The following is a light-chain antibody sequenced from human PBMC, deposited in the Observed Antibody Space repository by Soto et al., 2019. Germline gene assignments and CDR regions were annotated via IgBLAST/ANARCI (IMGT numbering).Light chain of an antibody. V-gene: IGKV1-5*03. Sequence: DVHMTQSPSTLSASVGDIVTITRRASQTINNWLAWYQQRPGQAPTFLMYETSTLETGVPSRFIGSGSGTHFILTISSLQPADFAIYYCQQYHKYPWTFGQGTRVEI. J-gene: IGKJ1*01. CDR1: QTINNW. CDR2: ETS. CDR3: QQYHKYPWT.